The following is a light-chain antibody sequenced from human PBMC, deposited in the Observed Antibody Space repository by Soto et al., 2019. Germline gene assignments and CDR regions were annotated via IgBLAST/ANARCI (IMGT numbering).Light chain of an antibody. CDR3: MQSTQLPLT. V-gene: IGKV2D-29*01. J-gene: IGKJ4*01. Sequence: DIVLTQTPLSLSVTPGQPASISCRSSQSLLHGDGKTYLYWFVQKPRQPPQLLIYEVYKQFSGVXDXYSGSGSGTDFTLKITRVEAEDVGTYYCMQSTQLPLTFGGGTKVEIK. CDR1: QSLLHGDGKTY. CDR2: EVY.